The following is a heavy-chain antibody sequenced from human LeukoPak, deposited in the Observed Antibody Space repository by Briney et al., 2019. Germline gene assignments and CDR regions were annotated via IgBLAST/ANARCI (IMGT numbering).Heavy chain of an antibody. V-gene: IGHV4-59*01. Sequence: SETLSLTCTVSGGSISSYYWSWIRQPPGKGLEWIGYIYYSGSTNYNPSLKSRVTISVDTSKNQFSLKLGSVTAADTAVYYCARDPDGENWFDPWGQGTLVTVSS. CDR2: IYYSGST. CDR1: GGSISSYY. CDR3: ARDPDGENWFDP. J-gene: IGHJ5*02.